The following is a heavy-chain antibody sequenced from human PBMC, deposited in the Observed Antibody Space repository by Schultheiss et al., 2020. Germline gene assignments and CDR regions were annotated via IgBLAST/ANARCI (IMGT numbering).Heavy chain of an antibody. CDR1: GFTFSSYG. CDR2: ISYDGSNK. V-gene: IGHV3-30*03. Sequence: GGSVRLSCAASGFTFSSYGMHWVRQAPGKGLEWVAVISYDGSNKYYADSVKGRFTISRDNSKNTLYLQMNSLRAEDTAVYYCAREGIAARPDYYYGMDVWGRGTTVTVAS. J-gene: IGHJ6*02. CDR3: AREGIAARPDYYYGMDV. D-gene: IGHD6-6*01.